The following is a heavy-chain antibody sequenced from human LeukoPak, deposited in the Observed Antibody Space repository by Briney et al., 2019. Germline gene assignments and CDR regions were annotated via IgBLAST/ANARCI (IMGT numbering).Heavy chain of an antibody. CDR2: IYSGGST. CDR1: GFTVSSNY. CDR3: ASGGEEQSGYYYYGMDV. Sequence: GGSLRLSCAASGFTVSSNYMSWVRQAPGKGLEWVSVIYSGGSTYYADSVKGRFTISRDNSKNTLYLQMNSLRAEDTAVYYCASGGEEQSGYYYYGMDVWGQGTTVTVSS. V-gene: IGHV3-66*01. J-gene: IGHJ6*02. D-gene: IGHD3-10*01.